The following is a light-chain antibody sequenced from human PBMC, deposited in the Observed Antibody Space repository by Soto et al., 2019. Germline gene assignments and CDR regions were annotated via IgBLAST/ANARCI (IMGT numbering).Light chain of an antibody. V-gene: IGKV1-39*01. J-gene: IGKJ4*01. CDR2: AAS. CDR1: QTITTY. Sequence: DIQMTQSPSSLSASVGDRVTITCRTSQTITTYLNWYQQKPGKAPKLLIYAASTLQSGVPSRFSGSGSGTDFSLTISSLQPDDFETYYCQQSYNSHLTFGGGTKVEIX. CDR3: QQSYNSHLT.